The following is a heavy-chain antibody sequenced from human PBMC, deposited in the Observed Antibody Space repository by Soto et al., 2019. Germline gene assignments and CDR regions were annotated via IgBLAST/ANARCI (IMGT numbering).Heavy chain of an antibody. CDR2: IIPILGIA. Sequence: GASVKVSCKASGGTFSSYTISWVRQAPGQGLEWMGRIIPILGIANYAQKFQGRVTITADKSTSTAYMELSSLRSEDTAVYYCARDGTENYYGSGSYYNGGYYFDHWGLGTLVTVSS. CDR3: ARDGTENYYGSGSYYNGGYYFDH. D-gene: IGHD3-10*01. CDR1: GGTFSSYT. V-gene: IGHV1-69*04. J-gene: IGHJ4*02.